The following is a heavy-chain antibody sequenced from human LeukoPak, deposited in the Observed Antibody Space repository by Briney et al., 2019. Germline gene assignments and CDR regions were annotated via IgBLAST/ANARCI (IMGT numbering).Heavy chain of an antibody. CDR1: GYTFTGYF. D-gene: IGHD3-22*01. CDR2: INPNTDAT. V-gene: IGHV1-2*02. J-gene: IGHJ4*02. Sequence: ASVKVSCKTSGYTFTGYFIHWVRQAPGQGLEWMGWINPNTDATNYAQKFQGRVTMIRDTSTSTAYMDLSRLRSDDTAVYYCARGLGYYDTSGHQAFDYWGQGTLVTVSS. CDR3: ARGLGYYDTSGHQAFDY.